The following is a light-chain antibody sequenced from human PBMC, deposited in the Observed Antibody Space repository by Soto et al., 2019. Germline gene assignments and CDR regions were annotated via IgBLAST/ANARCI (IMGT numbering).Light chain of an antibody. J-gene: IGKJ1*01. CDR2: KAS. CDR1: QSISSW. V-gene: IGKV1-5*03. CDR3: QQYYGYSRT. Sequence: DLQMTQSPSTLSASVGDRVTITCRASQSISSWLAWYQQKPGKAPKLLIYKASSLESGVASRFSGSGSGTEFTLTISSLQPDDFATYYCQQYYGYSRTFGQGTKVEIK.